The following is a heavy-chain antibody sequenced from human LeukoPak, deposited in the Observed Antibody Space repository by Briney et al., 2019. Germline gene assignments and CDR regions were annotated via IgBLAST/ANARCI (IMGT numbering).Heavy chain of an antibody. CDR1: GYTFTNYA. CDR3: ARVGLSGSYWDDAFDI. Sequence: EASVKVSCKASGYTFTNYAMHWVRQAPGQRLEWMGWINAGNGNTKYSQRFQGRVTITRDTSASTAYVELSSLRSEDTAVYYCARVGLSGSYWDDAFDIWGQGTMVTVSS. CDR2: INAGNGNT. V-gene: IGHV1-3*01. J-gene: IGHJ3*02. D-gene: IGHD1-26*01.